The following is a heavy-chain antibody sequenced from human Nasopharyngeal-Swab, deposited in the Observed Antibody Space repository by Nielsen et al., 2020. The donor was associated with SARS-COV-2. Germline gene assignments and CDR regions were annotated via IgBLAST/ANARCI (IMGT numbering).Heavy chain of an antibody. V-gene: IGHV3-23*01. CDR2: ISGSGGST. Sequence: VREAPGKGLEWVSAISGSGGSTYYADSVKGRFTISRDNSKNTLYLQMNSLRAEDTAVYYCASPYGSGSYYSYWGQGTPVTVSS. CDR3: ASPYGSGSYYSY. D-gene: IGHD3-10*01. J-gene: IGHJ4*02.